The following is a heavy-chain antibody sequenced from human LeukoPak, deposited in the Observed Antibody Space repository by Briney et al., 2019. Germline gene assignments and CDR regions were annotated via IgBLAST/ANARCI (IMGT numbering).Heavy chain of an antibody. V-gene: IGHV4-59*08. CDR1: GGSTSSYY. J-gene: IGHJ3*01. Sequence: PSETLSLICSVSGGSTSSYYWNWIRQPPGKGLEWIGYISHNGNTNYNPSLKSRVTISEDTSKNQFSLKLSSVTAADTAVYYCAGFPTGSAFDLWGQGTMVTVSS. D-gene: IGHD3-9*01. CDR3: AGFPTGSAFDL. CDR2: ISHNGNT.